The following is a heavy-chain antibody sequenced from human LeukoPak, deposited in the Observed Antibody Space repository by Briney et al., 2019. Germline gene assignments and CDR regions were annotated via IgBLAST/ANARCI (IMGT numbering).Heavy chain of an antibody. CDR1: GFTFSSYA. CDR3: AKQMPYYDILAGYFDY. J-gene: IGHJ4*02. V-gene: IGHV3-23*01. Sequence: GGSLRLFCAASGFTFSSYAMSWVRQAPGKGLEWVSTISGSGGSTYYADSVKGRFTFSRDNSKNTLYLQMNSLRAEDTAVYYCAKQMPYYDILAGYFDYWGQGTLVTVSS. D-gene: IGHD3-9*01. CDR2: ISGSGGST.